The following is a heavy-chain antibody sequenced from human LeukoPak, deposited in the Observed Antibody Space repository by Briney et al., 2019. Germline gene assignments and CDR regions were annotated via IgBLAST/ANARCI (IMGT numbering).Heavy chain of an antibody. J-gene: IGHJ4*02. Sequence: GGSLRLSCAASGFTFSSYSMNWVRQAPGKGLEWVSYISSSSSTIYYADSVKGRFTISRDNVKNSLYLQMNSLRAEDTAVYYCATDEHYDSSGLYWGGQGTLVTVSS. CDR1: GFTFSSYS. CDR2: ISSSSSTI. V-gene: IGHV3-48*04. D-gene: IGHD3-22*01. CDR3: ATDEHYDSSGLYW.